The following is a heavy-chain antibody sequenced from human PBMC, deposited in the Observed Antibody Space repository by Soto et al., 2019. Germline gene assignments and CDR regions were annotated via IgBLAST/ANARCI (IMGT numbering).Heavy chain of an antibody. CDR3: ARGRGFMSRNALDL. J-gene: IGHJ3*01. V-gene: IGHV4-34*01. CDR2: INHSGSR. CDR1: GGSFRGYY. Sequence: QVQLQRWGAGLLRPSETLSLTCAVYGGSFRGYYWTWLRQSPGGGLEWIGEINHSGSRNSDPSLKSRLTRSVDTSRTQFSMNLTSVTAADAAVYYCARGRGFMSRNALDLWGQGTRVIVSS.